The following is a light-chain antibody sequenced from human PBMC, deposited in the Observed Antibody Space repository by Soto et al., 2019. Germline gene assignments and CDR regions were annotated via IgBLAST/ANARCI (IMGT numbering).Light chain of an antibody. J-gene: IGKJ5*01. CDR2: DAS. CDR1: QSVSSN. Sequence: EIVLTQSPATLSVSPGERATLSCRASQSVSSNLAWYQQKPGQAPRLLIFDASTRATGIPARFSGSGSGTDFTLTISSLQSEDFAVYYCQQSDNSRTITFGQGTRLEIK. CDR3: QQSDNSRTIT. V-gene: IGKV3D-15*01.